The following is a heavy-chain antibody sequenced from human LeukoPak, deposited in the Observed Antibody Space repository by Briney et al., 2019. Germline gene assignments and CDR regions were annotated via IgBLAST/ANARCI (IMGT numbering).Heavy chain of an antibody. D-gene: IGHD4-17*01. CDR3: AKDTVN. V-gene: IGHV3-30*02. CDR2: IRYDGSNK. J-gene: IGHJ4*02. Sequence: GGSLRLSCAASGFTFSNAWMNWVRQAPGKGLEWVAFIRYDGSNKYYADSVKGRFTISRDNSKSTLYLQMNSLRAEDTAVYYCAKDTVNWGQGTLVTVSS. CDR1: GFTFSNAW.